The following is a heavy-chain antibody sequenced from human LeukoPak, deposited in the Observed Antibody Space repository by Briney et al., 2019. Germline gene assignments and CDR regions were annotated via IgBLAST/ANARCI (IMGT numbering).Heavy chain of an antibody. CDR1: GGSISSSSYY. CDR2: IYYSGST. V-gene: IGHV4-39*01. Sequence: SETLSLTCTVSGGSISSSSYYWGWIRQPPGKGLEWIGSIYYSGSTYYNPSLKSRVTISLDTSKNQFSLKLSSVTAADTAVYYCARGLAAAGDYFDYWGQGTLVTVSS. J-gene: IGHJ4*02. CDR3: ARGLAAAGDYFDY. D-gene: IGHD6-13*01.